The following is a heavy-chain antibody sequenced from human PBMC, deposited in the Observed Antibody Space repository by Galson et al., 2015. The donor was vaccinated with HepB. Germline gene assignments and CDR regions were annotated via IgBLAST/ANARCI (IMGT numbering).Heavy chain of an antibody. CDR1: GDSVSSNSAA. J-gene: IGHJ4*02. D-gene: IGHD3-9*01. Sequence: CAIYGDSVSSNSAAWHWIRQSPSRGLEWLGRAYYRSKWYNDYAVSVKSRITINPDTSKNQFSLQLNSVTPEDTAVYYCAGAILTGYGGIDYWGQGTLVTASS. V-gene: IGHV6-1*01. CDR3: AGAILTGYGGIDY. CDR2: AYYRSKWYN.